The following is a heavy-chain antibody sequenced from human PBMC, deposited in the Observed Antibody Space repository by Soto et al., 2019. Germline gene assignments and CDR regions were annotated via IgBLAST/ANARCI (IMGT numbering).Heavy chain of an antibody. J-gene: IGHJ6*02. CDR3: ASGLEMATLRHMDV. CDR2: ISYDGSNK. V-gene: IGHV3-30-3*01. Sequence: QVQLVESGGGVVQPGRSLRLSCAASGFTFSSYAMHWVRQAPGKGLEWVAVISYDGSNKYYADSVKGRFTISRDNSKNTLDLQMNSLRAEDTAVYYCASGLEMATLRHMDVWGQGTTVTVSS. CDR1: GFTFSSYA. D-gene: IGHD5-12*01.